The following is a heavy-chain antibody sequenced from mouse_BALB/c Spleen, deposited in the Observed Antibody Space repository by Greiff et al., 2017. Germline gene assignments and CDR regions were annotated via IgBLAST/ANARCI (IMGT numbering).Heavy chain of an antibody. CDR2: ISNGGGST. V-gene: IGHV5-12-2*01. D-gene: IGHD2-14*01. J-gene: IGHJ4*01. CDR1: GFTFSSYT. Sequence: DVMLVESGGGLVKPGGSLKLSCAASGFTFSSYTMSWVRQTPEKRLEWVAYISNGGGSTYYPDTVKGRFTISRDNAKNTLYLQMSSLKSEDTAMYYCARLSYRSYAMDYWGQGTSVTVSS. CDR3: ARLSYRSYAMDY.